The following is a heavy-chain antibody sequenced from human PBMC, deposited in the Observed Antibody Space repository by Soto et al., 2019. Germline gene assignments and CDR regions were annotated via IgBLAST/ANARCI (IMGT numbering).Heavy chain of an antibody. J-gene: IGHJ6*02. CDR3: ARDLGDQLLSGTMDV. CDR2: IGRAYPTETS. D-gene: IGHD2-2*01. CDR1: GDSVTSYY. V-gene: IGHV4-4*07. Sequence: KSSETLSLTCIVSGDSVTSYYWSWIRQPAGKGLEWIGRIGRAYPTETSNYNPFLKSRVTLSVDTSKNQFSLNLSSMTAADSAVYYCARDLGDQLLSGTMDVWGPGTTVTVSS.